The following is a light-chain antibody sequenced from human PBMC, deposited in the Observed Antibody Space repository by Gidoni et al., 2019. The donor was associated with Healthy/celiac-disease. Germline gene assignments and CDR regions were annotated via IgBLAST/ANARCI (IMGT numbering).Light chain of an antibody. CDR3: QAWESSTYVV. Sequence: SYELTQPPSVSVSPVQPASITCSGDKLGDQYACWYQQKPGQSPVLVIYQDSKRRSAIPERFSGSNSGNTATLTISGTQAMDEADYYCQAWESSTYVVFGGGTKLTVL. J-gene: IGLJ2*01. CDR1: KLGDQY. CDR2: QDS. V-gene: IGLV3-1*01.